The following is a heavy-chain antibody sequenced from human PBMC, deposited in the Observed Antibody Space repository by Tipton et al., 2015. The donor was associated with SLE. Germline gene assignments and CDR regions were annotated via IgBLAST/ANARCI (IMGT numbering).Heavy chain of an antibody. CDR3: ARSLDIKLTGAFDK. D-gene: IGHD3-9*01. Sequence: QLVQSGPEVKEPGESLKISCKGSGYSFTSYWIGWVRQMPGKGLEWMGIIYIGDSDTRYSPSFQGQVSISADRSIRTAYLQWSSLKASDTATYYCARSLDIKLTGAFDKWGQGTLVTVSS. J-gene: IGHJ4*02. V-gene: IGHV5-51*01. CDR2: IYIGDSDT. CDR1: GYSFTSYW.